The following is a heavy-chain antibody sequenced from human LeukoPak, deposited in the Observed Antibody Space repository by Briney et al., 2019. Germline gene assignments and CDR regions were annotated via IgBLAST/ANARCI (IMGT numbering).Heavy chain of an antibody. CDR2: ISVSGGNT. CDR1: GFTFSSYA. Sequence: GGSLRLSCAASGFTFSSYAMSWVRQAPGKGLEWVSAISVSGGNTQYADSVKGRFTISRDNSKNTLFLQMDSLRAEDTAVYYCAKASAPHSSGWSAFDIWGQGTMVTVSS. CDR3: AKASAPHSSGWSAFDI. D-gene: IGHD6-19*01. V-gene: IGHV3-23*01. J-gene: IGHJ3*02.